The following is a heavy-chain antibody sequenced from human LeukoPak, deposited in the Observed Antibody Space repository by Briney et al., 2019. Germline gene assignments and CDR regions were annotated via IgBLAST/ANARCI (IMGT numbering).Heavy chain of an antibody. CDR3: ASPPPYYDILTGPFDY. CDR1: GFTFSDYY. V-gene: IGHV3-11*04. CDR2: ISSNGDTI. J-gene: IGHJ4*02. D-gene: IGHD3-9*01. Sequence: PGGSLRLSCAASGFTFSDYYMSWIRQAPGKGLEWVSYISSNGDTIYYADSVKGRFTISRDNAKNSLFLQMNSLRAEDTAVYYCASPPPYYDILTGPFDYWGQGTLVTVSS.